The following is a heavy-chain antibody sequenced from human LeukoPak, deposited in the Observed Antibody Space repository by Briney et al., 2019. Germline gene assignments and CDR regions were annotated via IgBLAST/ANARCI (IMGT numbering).Heavy chain of an antibody. CDR3: ARDRAAADLDY. V-gene: IGHV3-33*01. Sequence: GGSLRLSCAASGFTFSSYGMHWVRQAPGKGVEWVAVIWYDGSNKFYADSVKGRFTISRDNSKNTLYLQMNSLRAEDTAVYYCARDRAAADLDYWGQGTLVTVSS. J-gene: IGHJ4*02. CDR1: GFTFSSYG. D-gene: IGHD6-13*01. CDR2: IWYDGSNK.